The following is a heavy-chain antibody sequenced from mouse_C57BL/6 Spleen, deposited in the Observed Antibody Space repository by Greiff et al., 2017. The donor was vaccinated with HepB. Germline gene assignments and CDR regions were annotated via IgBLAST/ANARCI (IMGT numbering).Heavy chain of an antibody. V-gene: IGHV5-17*01. Sequence: EVQLVESGGGLVKPGGSLKLSCAASGFTFSDSGMHWVRQAPEKGLEWVAYISSGSSTIYYADTVQGRFTISRDNATNTLFLQMTSLRSEDTAMYDCARKVSTTVVEGYWYFDDWGTGTTVTVSS. J-gene: IGHJ1*03. CDR3: ARKVSTTVVEGYWYFDD. CDR1: GFTFSDSG. D-gene: IGHD1-1*01. CDR2: ISSGSSTI.